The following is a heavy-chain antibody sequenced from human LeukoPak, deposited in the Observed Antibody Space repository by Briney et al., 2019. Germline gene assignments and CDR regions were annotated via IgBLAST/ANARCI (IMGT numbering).Heavy chain of an antibody. CDR2: IYSGGST. J-gene: IGHJ4*02. D-gene: IGHD2-15*01. CDR1: GFTVSSNY. Sequence: GGSLRLSCAASGFTVSSNYMSWVRQAPGKGLEWVSVIYSGGSTYYADSVKGRFTISRDNSKNTLYLQMDSLRAEDTAVYYCAAGGSWNYFDYWGQGTLVTVSS. CDR3: AAGGSWNYFDY. V-gene: IGHV3-53*01.